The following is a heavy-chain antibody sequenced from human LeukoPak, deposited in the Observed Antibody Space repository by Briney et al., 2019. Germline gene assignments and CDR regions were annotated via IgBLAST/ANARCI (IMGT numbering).Heavy chain of an antibody. Sequence: SETLSLTCTVSGGSINSADYYWTWIRQHPGKGLEWIGYINYSGTTYYNPSLKGRITVSVDTSKNQFSLKLSSVTAADTAVYYCAREGGAYSSSYYLDYLGQGTLVTVSS. J-gene: IGHJ4*02. V-gene: IGHV4-31*03. CDR3: AREGGAYSSSYYLDY. CDR2: INYSGTT. CDR1: GGSINSADYY. D-gene: IGHD6-13*01.